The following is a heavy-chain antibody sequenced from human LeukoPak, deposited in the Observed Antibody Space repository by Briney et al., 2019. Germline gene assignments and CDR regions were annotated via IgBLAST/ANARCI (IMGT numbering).Heavy chain of an antibody. V-gene: IGHV3-23*01. Sequence: GGSLRLSCAASGFTFSSYAMNWVRQVPGKGLEWVSSISGSGGNTYYADSVKGRFTISRDNSKNTLNLQMNSLRVEDTAVYYCARLRASTRIFNYWGQGTLVTVSS. CDR3: ARLRASTRIFNY. CDR2: ISGSGGNT. J-gene: IGHJ4*02. CDR1: GFTFSSYA. D-gene: IGHD3-3*01.